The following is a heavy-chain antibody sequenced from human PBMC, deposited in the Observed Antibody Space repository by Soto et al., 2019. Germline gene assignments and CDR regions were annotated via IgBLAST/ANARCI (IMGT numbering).Heavy chain of an antibody. CDR2: IFWNDER. Sequence: QVTLKESGPVLVKPTETLTLTCSVSGFSLSKARMGVSWIRQPPGKALEWLAHIFWNDERSYNTSLKSRLTISRDTSKSQVVLTMTNVDPVDTGTYFCARALREGLPISYLASWGQGTLVTVSS. CDR3: ARALREGLPISYLAS. V-gene: IGHV2-26*01. J-gene: IGHJ4*02. D-gene: IGHD1-26*01. CDR1: GFSLSKARMG.